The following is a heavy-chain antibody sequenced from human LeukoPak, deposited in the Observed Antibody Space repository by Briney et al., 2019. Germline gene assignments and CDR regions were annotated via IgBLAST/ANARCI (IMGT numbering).Heavy chain of an antibody. Sequence: GGSLRLSCEASGFTFSSYAMSWVRQAPVKGLEWVSGICGSGGSTYYADSVKGRFTISRDNSKNTLYLQMNSLRAEDTAVYYCAKMPVSYRSGGSVFDYWGQGNLVTVSS. CDR2: ICGSGGST. CDR1: GFTFSSYA. CDR3: AKMPVSYRSGGSVFDY. D-gene: IGHD6-19*01. J-gene: IGHJ4*02. V-gene: IGHV3-23*01.